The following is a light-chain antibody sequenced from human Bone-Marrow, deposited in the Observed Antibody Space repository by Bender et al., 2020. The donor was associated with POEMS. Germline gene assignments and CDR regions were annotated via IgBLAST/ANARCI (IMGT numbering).Light chain of an antibody. CDR1: SSDVGGYNL. CDR2: DVS. V-gene: IGLV2-14*02. Sequence: QSPLTQPASVSGSPGQSITISCSGTSSDVGGYNLVSWYQQHPGKAPKVMIYDVSKRPSGVPDRFSASKSGNTASLTISGLQAEDEADYYCSSYTSSSTPVFGGGTKLTVL. CDR3: SSYTSSSTPV. J-gene: IGLJ3*02.